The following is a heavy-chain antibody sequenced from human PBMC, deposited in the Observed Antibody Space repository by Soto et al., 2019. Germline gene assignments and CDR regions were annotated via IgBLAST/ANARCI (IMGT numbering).Heavy chain of an antibody. V-gene: IGHV4-31*03. J-gene: IGHJ2*01. CDR3: ARPAITRGWYFDL. D-gene: IGHD1-20*01. Sequence: QVQLQESSPGLVKPSQTLSLTCTVSGGSISSGGYYWSWIRQHPGKGLEWIGYIYYSGSTYYNPSLKSRVTISVDTSKNQFSLKLSSVTAADTVVYYCARPAITRGWYFDLWGRGTLVTVSS. CDR1: GGSISSGGYY. CDR2: IYYSGST.